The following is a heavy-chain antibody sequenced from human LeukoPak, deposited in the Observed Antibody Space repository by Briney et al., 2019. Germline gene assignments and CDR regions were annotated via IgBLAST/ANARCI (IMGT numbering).Heavy chain of an antibody. J-gene: IGHJ3*02. V-gene: IGHV3-23*01. CDR1: GFTFSNYA. Sequence: PGGSLRLSCAAPGFTFSNYAMGWVRQAPGKGLEWVSSINGRDGRTYYADSVRGRFSISSDNSKNTLFLQMNSLRAEDTAVYYCARGKAFAFDMWGQGTVVTVSS. CDR3: ARGKAFAFDM. CDR2: INGRDGRT.